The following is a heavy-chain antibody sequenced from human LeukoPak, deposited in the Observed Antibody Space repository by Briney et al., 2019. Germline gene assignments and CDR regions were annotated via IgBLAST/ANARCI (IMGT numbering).Heavy chain of an antibody. CDR3: ARGAQNWGAFDI. D-gene: IGHD7-27*01. V-gene: IGHV4-34*01. J-gene: IGHJ3*02. Sequence: SETLSLTCAVYGGSFSGYYWSWIRQPPGKGLEWIGEINKSGSTNYNPSLKSRVTISVDTSKNQFSLKLSSVTAADTAVYYCARGAQNWGAFDIWGQGTMVTVSS. CDR1: GGSFSGYY. CDR2: INKSGST.